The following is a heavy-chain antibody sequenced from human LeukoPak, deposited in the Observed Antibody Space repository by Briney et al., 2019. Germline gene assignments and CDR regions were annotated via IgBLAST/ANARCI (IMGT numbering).Heavy chain of an antibody. D-gene: IGHD3-9*01. V-gene: IGHV4-4*07. J-gene: IGHJ4*02. CDR3: ARETFDWFIDH. Sequence: SETLSLTCSVSGGSISNYYWSWIRQPAGKGLEWIGHIHTSENTNYNPSLKSRVTMSVDTSKNQFSLKLSSVTAADTAVYYCARETFDWFIDHWGQGTLVTVSS. CDR2: IHTSENT. CDR1: GGSISNYY.